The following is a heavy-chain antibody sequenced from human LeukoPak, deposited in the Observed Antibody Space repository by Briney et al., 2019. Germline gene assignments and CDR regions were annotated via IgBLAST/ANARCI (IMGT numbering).Heavy chain of an antibody. D-gene: IGHD3-3*01. V-gene: IGHV1-2*06. Sequence: GASVKVSCKASGYTFTGYYMHWVRQAPGQGLEWMGRINPNSGGTNYAQKFQGRVTMTRDTSISTAYMELSRLRSDDTAVYYCAKREYNFWSGYFFWGQGTLVTVSS. CDR2: INPNSGGT. CDR1: GYTFTGYY. J-gene: IGHJ4*02. CDR3: AKREYNFWSGYFF.